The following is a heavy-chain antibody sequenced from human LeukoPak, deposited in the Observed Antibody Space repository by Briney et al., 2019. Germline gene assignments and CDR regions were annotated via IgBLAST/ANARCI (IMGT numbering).Heavy chain of an antibody. CDR2: IWYDGSNK. CDR3: AKEIYSSSAQSELWYFDY. CDR1: GFTFSSYG. Sequence: GGSLRLSCAASGFTFSSYGMHWVRQAPGKGLEGVAVIWYDGSNKYYADSVKGRFTISRDNSKNTLYLQMNSLRAEDTAVYYCAKEIYSSSAQSELWYFDYWGQGTLVTVSS. V-gene: IGHV3-33*06. D-gene: IGHD6-6*01. J-gene: IGHJ4*02.